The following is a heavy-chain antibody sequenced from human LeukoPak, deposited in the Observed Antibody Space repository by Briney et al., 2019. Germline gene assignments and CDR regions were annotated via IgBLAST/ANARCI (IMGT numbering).Heavy chain of an antibody. CDR1: GFTFSIYA. CDR2: ISSSSSYI. CDR3: ARPLDDYYYGMDV. D-gene: IGHD5-24*01. V-gene: IGHV3-21*01. Sequence: GGSLRLSCAASGFTFSIYAMNWVRQAPGKGLEWVSSISSSSSYIYYADSVKGRFTISRDNAKNSLYLQMNSLRAEDTAVYYCARPLDDYYYGMDVWGKGTTVTVSS. J-gene: IGHJ6*04.